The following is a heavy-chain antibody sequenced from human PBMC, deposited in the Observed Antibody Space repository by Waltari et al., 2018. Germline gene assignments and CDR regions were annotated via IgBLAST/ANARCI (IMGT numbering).Heavy chain of an antibody. CDR1: GYTFTDSV. D-gene: IGHD2-21*01. CDR3: ARHIDSIRSA. Sequence: QVQLVQSGAEVKKPGASVKVSCKASGYTFTDSVIDWVRHAPGQGLEWMGPINPKSGATTYPQKLQGRITMTRDTSIGTAYMELGSVTSDDTALYYCARHIDSIRSAWGQGTLVTVSS. J-gene: IGHJ5*02. CDR2: INPKSGAT. V-gene: IGHV1-2*06.